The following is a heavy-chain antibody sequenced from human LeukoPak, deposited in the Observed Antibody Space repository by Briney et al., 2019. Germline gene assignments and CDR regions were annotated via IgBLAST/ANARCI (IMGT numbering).Heavy chain of an antibody. Sequence: SETLSLTCTVSGGSMSPYHWGWIRQPPGKGLEWTGYIYYSGSTNYNPSLKSRVTISVDTSKNQFSLKLSSVTAADTAVYYCARAGSSWHYYFDYWGQGTLVTVSS. CDR3: ARAGSSWHYYFDY. CDR1: GGSMSPYH. J-gene: IGHJ4*02. D-gene: IGHD6-13*01. CDR2: IYYSGST. V-gene: IGHV4-59*12.